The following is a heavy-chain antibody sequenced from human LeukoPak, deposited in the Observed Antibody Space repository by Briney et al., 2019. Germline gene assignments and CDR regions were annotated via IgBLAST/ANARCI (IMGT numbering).Heavy chain of an antibody. D-gene: IGHD5-24*01. CDR1: GFTVSSNY. J-gene: IGHJ4*02. CDR2: IYSGGST. V-gene: IGHV3-53*01. Sequence: GGSLRLSCAASGFTVSSNYMSWVRQAPGEGLEWVSVIYSGGSTYYADSVKGRFTISRDNSKNTLYLQMNSLRAEDTAVYYCARVALRWLQFTEFDYWGQGTLVTVSS. CDR3: ARVALRWLQFTEFDY.